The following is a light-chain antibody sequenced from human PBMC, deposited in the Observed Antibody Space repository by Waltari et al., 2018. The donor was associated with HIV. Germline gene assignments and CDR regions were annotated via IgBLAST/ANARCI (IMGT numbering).Light chain of an antibody. V-gene: IGKV2-30*01. Sequence: DVGLTQSPLSLAGTLGQPAAISCTSRHSLLVGDGYTYLNWVHHRPGQPPRRRIYKISSRASGVPDRISGSGSGTNFTLNITRVEAGDVGVFYCMQGAHWPPWTFGPGTKVEIK. CDR3: MQGAHWPPWT. CDR1: HSLLVGDGYTY. J-gene: IGKJ1*01. CDR2: KIS.